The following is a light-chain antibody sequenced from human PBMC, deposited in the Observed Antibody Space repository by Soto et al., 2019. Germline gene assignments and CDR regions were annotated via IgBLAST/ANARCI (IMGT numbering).Light chain of an antibody. CDR2: RDS. V-gene: IGLV3-9*01. CDR1: NIGSKN. Sequence: SYELTQPLSVSVALGQTARITCGGNNIGSKNVHWYQQKPGQAPVLVIYRDSNRPSGIPERFSGSNSVNTATLTISRAQAGDEADYSCQVWDSSTVVFGGGTKLTVL. J-gene: IGLJ2*01. CDR3: QVWDSSTVV.